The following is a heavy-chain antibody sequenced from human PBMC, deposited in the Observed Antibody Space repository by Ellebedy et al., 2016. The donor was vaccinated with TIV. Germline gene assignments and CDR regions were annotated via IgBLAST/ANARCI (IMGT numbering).Heavy chain of an antibody. Sequence: GESLKISXAASGFTFSSYAMSWVRQAPGKGLEWVANIKQDGSEKYYVDSVKGRFTISRDNAKNSLYLQMNSLRAEDTAVYYCARLKSDSSGYYQPYWGQGTLVTVSS. V-gene: IGHV3-7*01. CDR1: GFTFSSYA. CDR3: ARLKSDSSGYYQPY. D-gene: IGHD3-22*01. J-gene: IGHJ4*02. CDR2: IKQDGSEK.